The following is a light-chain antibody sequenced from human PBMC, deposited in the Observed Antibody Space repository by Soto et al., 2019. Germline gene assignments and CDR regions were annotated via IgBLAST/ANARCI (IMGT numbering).Light chain of an antibody. Sequence: EIVMTQSPATLSVSPGERATLSCRASQSVSSNLAWYQQNPGQAPRPLIYGASTRATGIPARFSGSGSGTEFTLTISSLQSEDFAVYYCQQYNNWPGYTFGQGTKLEIK. CDR1: QSVSSN. J-gene: IGKJ2*01. CDR2: GAS. V-gene: IGKV3-15*01. CDR3: QQYNNWPGYT.